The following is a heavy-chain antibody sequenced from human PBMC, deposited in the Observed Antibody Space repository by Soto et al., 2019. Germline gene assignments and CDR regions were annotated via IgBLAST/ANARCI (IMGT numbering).Heavy chain of an antibody. CDR3: AREGIAAALDV. V-gene: IGHV3-21*01. D-gene: IGHD6-13*01. J-gene: IGHJ4*02. Sequence: GGSLRLSCAASGFTFSSYSMNWVRQAPGKGLEWVSSISSSSSYIYYADSVKGRFTISRDNAKNSLYLQVNSLRAEDTAVDYCAREGIAAALDVWGQRTPVTVSS. CDR1: GFTFSSYS. CDR2: ISSSSSYI.